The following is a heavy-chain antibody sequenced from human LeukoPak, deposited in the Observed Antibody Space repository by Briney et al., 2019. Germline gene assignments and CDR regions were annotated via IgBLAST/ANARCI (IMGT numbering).Heavy chain of an antibody. Sequence: ASVKVSCKASGGTFSSYASSWVRQAPGQGLEWMGRNIPILGIANYAQKFQGRVTITADKSTSTAYMELSSLRSEDTAVYYCAREVLRFFEWVRHYYYGMDVWGQGTTVTVSS. CDR1: GGTFSSYA. CDR3: AREVLRFFEWVRHYYYGMDV. D-gene: IGHD3-3*01. V-gene: IGHV1-69*04. CDR2: NIPILGIA. J-gene: IGHJ6*02.